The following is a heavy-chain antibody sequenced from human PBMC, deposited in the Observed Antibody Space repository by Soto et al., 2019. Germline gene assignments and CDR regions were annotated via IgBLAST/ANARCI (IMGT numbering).Heavy chain of an antibody. Sequence: GGSLRLSCAASGFTFDDYTMHWVRQAPGKGLEWVSLISWDGGSTYYADSVKGRFTISRDNSKNSLYLQMNSLRTEDTALYYCAKDILPAQTGHFDYWGQGTLVTVSS. J-gene: IGHJ4*02. CDR2: ISWDGGST. CDR1: GFTFDDYT. D-gene: IGHD2-21*02. V-gene: IGHV3-43*01. CDR3: AKDILPAQTGHFDY.